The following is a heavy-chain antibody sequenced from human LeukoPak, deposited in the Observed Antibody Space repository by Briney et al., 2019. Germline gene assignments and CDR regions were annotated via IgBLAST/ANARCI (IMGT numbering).Heavy chain of an antibody. CDR3: VNYYDSSDYQQPNHFDY. V-gene: IGHV4-39*01. Sequence: SETLSLTCTVSGGSISISSHYWVWIRQPPGKGLEWIGSIYYSGSTYYNPSLKSRVTISVDMSRKQFSLKLSSVTAADTAVYYCVNYYDSSDYQQPNHFDYWGQGTLVTVSS. D-gene: IGHD3-22*01. J-gene: IGHJ4*02. CDR1: GGSISISSHY. CDR2: IYYSGST.